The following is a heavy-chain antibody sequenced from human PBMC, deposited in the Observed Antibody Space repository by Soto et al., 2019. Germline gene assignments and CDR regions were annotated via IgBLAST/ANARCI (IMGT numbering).Heavy chain of an antibody. CDR2: LWFDGSKN. Sequence: VGSLRFSCAASGFIFRNYGMHWVRQAPGKGLEWVAFLWFDGSKNYYAESVRGRFSISRDNSQNTLYLQMNSLTAEDTAVYYCARDGDASTGYGKDYWGQGTLVTVSS. D-gene: IGHD3-16*01. V-gene: IGHV3-33*01. J-gene: IGHJ4*02. CDR1: GFIFRNYG. CDR3: ARDGDASTGYGKDY.